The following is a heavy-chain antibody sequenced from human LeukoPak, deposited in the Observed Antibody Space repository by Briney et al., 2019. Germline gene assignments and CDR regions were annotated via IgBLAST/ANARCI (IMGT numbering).Heavy chain of an antibody. V-gene: IGHV3-7*04. CDR2: IKQDGSEK. J-gene: IGHJ4*02. CDR1: GFTFTSFW. Sequence: PGGSLRLSCAASGFTFTSFWMHWVRQAPGKGLEWVANIKQDGSEKYYVDSVKGRFTISRDNAKNSLYLQMNSLRAEDTAVYYCARGRTWIQLTSIQGGGQGTLVTVSS. D-gene: IGHD5-18*01. CDR3: ARGRTWIQLTSIQG.